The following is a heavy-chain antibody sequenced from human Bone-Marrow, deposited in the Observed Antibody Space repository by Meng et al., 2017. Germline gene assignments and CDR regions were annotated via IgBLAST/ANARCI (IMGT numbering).Heavy chain of an antibody. CDR1: GFTFSSYA. CDR2: ISSNGGST. Sequence: WGSLRLSCAASGFTFSSYAMHWVRQAPGKGLEYVSAISSNGGSTYYANSVKGRFTISRDNSKNTLYLQMGSLRAEDMAVYYCARGGWELLRGWFDPWGQGTLVTVSS. D-gene: IGHD1-26*01. J-gene: IGHJ5*02. V-gene: IGHV3-64*01. CDR3: ARGGWELLRGWFDP.